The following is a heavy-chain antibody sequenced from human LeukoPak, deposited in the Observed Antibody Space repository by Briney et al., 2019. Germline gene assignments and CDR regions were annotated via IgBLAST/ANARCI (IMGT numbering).Heavy chain of an antibody. CDR3: ARGYCRGGGCYSDYSDY. V-gene: IGHV3-48*01. Sequence: PGGSLRLSCAASGFNFSTYSMNWVRQAPGRGLEWVSYISSSSSNIYYADSVKGRFTISRDNAKNSLYLEMNSLRAEDTAVYYCARGYCRGGGCYSDYSDYWGQGTLVTVSS. J-gene: IGHJ4*02. D-gene: IGHD2-15*01. CDR2: ISSSSSNI. CDR1: GFNFSTYS.